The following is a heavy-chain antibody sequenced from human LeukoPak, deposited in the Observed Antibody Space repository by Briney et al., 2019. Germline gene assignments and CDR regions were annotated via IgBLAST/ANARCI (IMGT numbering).Heavy chain of an antibody. D-gene: IGHD5-24*01. CDR2: ISWNSRSI. CDR3: ARGEYGYKYGGFDS. J-gene: IGHJ4*02. CDR1: GFTFDDYA. Sequence: PGRSLRLSCAASGFTFDDYAMHWVRQAPGKGLEGVSGISWNSRSIGYADSVKGRFTISRDNAKNSLYLQMDSLRAEDMALYYVARGEYGYKYGGFDSTGPGT. V-gene: IGHV3-9*03.